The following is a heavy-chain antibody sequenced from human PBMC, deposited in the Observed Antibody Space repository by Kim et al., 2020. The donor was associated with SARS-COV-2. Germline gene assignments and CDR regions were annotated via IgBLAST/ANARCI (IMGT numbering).Heavy chain of an antibody. J-gene: IGHJ1*01. CDR1: GFTFDDYA. V-gene: IGHV3-43D*03. D-gene: IGHD6-19*01. CDR3: AKGDSSGWGPSAEYFQH. CDR2: ISWDGGST. Sequence: GGSLRLSCAASGFTFDDYAMHWVRQAPGKGLEWVSLISWDGGSTYYADSVKGRFTISRDNSKNSLYLQMNSLRAEDTALYYCAKGDSSGWGPSAEYFQHWGQGTLVTVSS.